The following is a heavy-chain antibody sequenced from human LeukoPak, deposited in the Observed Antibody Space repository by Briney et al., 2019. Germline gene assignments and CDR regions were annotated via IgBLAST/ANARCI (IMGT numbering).Heavy chain of an antibody. CDR1: GFTFSSYA. CDR2: VSGSGGST. CDR3: AKDIVVVPAAIGPVFDY. Sequence: GGSLRLSCAASGFTFSSYAMSWVRQAPGKGLEWVSAVSGSGGSTYYADSVKGRFTISRDNSKNTLYLQMNSLRAEDTAVYYCAKDIVVVPAAIGPVFDYWGQGTLVTVSS. J-gene: IGHJ4*02. V-gene: IGHV3-23*01. D-gene: IGHD2-2*02.